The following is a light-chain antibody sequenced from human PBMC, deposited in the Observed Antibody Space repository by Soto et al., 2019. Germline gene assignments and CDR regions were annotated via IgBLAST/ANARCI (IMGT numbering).Light chain of an antibody. V-gene: IGLV2-23*01. CDR1: SSDVGSYNL. CDR3: CSYAGSSTYV. CDR2: EGS. Sequence: QSLLTRPASVSGSPGQSITISCPGTSSDVGSYNLVSWYQQHPGKAPKLMIYEGSKRPSGVSNRFSGSKSGNTASLTISGLQAEDEADYYCCSYAGSSTYVFGTGTKVTVL. J-gene: IGLJ1*01.